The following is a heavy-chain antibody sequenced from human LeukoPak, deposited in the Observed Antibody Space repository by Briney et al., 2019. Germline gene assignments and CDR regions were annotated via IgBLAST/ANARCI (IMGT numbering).Heavy chain of an antibody. CDR1: GFTFGDYA. CDR2: IRSKAYGGTT. D-gene: IGHD6-6*01. J-gene: IGHJ4*02. Sequence: GGSLRLSCTASGFTFGDYAMSWFRQAPGKGLEWVGFIRSKAYGGTTEYAASVKGRLTISRDDSKSIAYLQMNSLKTEDTAVYYCTRDLQAYSSSPKYYDYWGQGTLVTVSS. V-gene: IGHV3-49*03. CDR3: TRDLQAYSSSPKYYDY.